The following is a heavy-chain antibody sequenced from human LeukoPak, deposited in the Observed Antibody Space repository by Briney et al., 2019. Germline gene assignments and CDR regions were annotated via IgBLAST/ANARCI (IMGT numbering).Heavy chain of an antibody. J-gene: IGHJ4*02. V-gene: IGHV4-61*08. Sequence: SETLSLTCTVSGGSISSGGYYWSWIRQHPGKGLEWIGYIYYSGSTNYNPSLKSRVTISVDTSKNQFSLKLSSVTAADTAVYYCARGGYDFWSGYYTRYYFDYWGQGTLVTVSS. D-gene: IGHD3-3*01. CDR1: GGSISSGGYY. CDR2: IYYSGST. CDR3: ARGGYDFWSGYYTRYYFDY.